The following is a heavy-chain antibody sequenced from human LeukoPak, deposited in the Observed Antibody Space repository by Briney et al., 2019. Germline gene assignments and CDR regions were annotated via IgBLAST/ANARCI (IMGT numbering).Heavy chain of an antibody. CDR2: IKPDGTTK. J-gene: IGHJ4*02. CDR3: ARSIPYGTTWYGRSDY. Sequence: GGSLRLSCAASGFPFSSYSVTWVRQAPGKGLEWVANIKPDGTTKFYVDSVKGRFTISRDNALNSLYLQMNSLRAEDTAIYYCARSIPYGTTWYGRSDYWGQGTLVTVSS. V-gene: IGHV3-7*03. D-gene: IGHD6-13*01. CDR1: GFPFSSYS.